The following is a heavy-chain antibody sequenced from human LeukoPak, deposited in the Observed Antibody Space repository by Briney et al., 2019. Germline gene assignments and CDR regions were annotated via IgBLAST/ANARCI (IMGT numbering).Heavy chain of an antibody. V-gene: IGHV4-38-2*02. CDR1: GYSISSGYY. D-gene: IGHD3-22*01. Sequence: PSETLSLTCTVSGYSISSGYYWGWIRQPPGKGLEWIGSIYHSGSTYYNPSLTSRVFISIETSKNRFSLTLNSVTAADTAVYYCATLRGDYYDSRAYDLWGQGTMVTVSS. J-gene: IGHJ3*01. CDR2: IYHSGST. CDR3: ATLRGDYYDSRAYDL.